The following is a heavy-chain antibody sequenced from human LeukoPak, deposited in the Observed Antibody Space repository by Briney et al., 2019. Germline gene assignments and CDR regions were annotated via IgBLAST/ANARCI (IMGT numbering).Heavy chain of an antibody. CDR1: GFTFSSYW. CDR2: INSDGSST. D-gene: IGHD5-18*01. V-gene: IGHV3-74*01. Sequence: PGGSLRLSCAASGFTFSSYWMHWVRQAPGKGLVWVSCINSDGSSTSYADSVKGRFTISRDNAKNTLFLQMNSLRAKDTAVYYCARGLPWIQLGDYYFDYWGQGTLVTVSS. CDR3: ARGLPWIQLGDYYFDY. J-gene: IGHJ4*02.